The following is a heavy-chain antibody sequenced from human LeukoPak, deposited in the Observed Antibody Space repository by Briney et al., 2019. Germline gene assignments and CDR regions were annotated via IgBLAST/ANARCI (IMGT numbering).Heavy chain of an antibody. CDR2: IGSDNKP. V-gene: IGHV3-23*05. J-gene: IGHJ3*02. CDR1: GFTFSAYA. CDR3: VKTMITFGGVIRTDAFDM. Sequence: GGSLRLSCEASGFTFSAYAMTWVRQAPGKGLEWVSSIGSDNKPHYSESVKARFTISRDNSKNTLFLQMTSLRAEDTAVYFCVKTMITFGGVIRTDAFDMWGQGTLVTVSS. D-gene: IGHD3-16*01.